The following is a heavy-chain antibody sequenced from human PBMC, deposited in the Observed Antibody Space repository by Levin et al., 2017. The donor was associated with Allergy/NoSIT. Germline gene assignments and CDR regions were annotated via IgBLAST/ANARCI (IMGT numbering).Heavy chain of an antibody. Sequence: GESLKISCAASGFTFSDHYMDWVRQAPGKGLEWVGRIRKRTNGYSTEYAASVQGRFTVSRDDSKDSLYLQMNTLKIEDTAIYYCTRYQLELRYFDYWGQGTLVTVSS. D-gene: IGHD3-9*01. CDR1: GFTFSDHY. V-gene: IGHV3-72*01. J-gene: IGHJ4*02. CDR3: TRYQLELRYFDY. CDR2: IRKRTNGYST.